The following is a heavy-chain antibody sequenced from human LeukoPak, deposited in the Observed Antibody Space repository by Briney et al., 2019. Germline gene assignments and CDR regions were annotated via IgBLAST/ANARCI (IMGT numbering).Heavy chain of an antibody. J-gene: IGHJ5*02. CDR3: AREGDWFDP. CDR1: GGSISSYY. CDR2: IYYSGST. Sequence: PSETLSLTCTVSGGSISSYYWSWIRQPPGKGLEWIGYIYYSGSTTDNPSLKSRVTISVDTSKNHFSLKLSSVTAADTAVYYCAREGDWFDPGGQGTLDTVS. V-gene: IGHV4-59*01.